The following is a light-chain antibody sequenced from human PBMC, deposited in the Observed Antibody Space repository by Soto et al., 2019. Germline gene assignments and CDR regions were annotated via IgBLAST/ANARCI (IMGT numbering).Light chain of an antibody. J-gene: IGLJ1*01. Sequence: QSLLTQPPSVSGAPGQRVTISCTGSSSNIGANYDVHWYQQRPGTAPKLLIFGNSNRPSGVPDRFSGSKSGTSASLAITGLQAEDEGDYYCQSYDSTLSARYVFGTGTKRTVL. V-gene: IGLV1-40*01. CDR3: QSYDSTLSARYV. CDR1: SSNIGANYD. CDR2: GNS.